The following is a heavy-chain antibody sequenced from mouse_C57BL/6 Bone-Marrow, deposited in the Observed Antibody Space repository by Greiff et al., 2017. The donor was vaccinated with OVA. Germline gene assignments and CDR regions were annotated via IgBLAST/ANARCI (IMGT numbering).Heavy chain of an antibody. CDR3: ARVRRDFDY. Sequence: VQVVESGAELVKPGASVKLSCKASGYTFTSYWMQWVKQRPGQGLEWIGEIDPSDSYTNYNQKFKGKATLTVDTSSSTAYMQLSSLTSEDSAVYYCARVRRDFDYWGQGTTLTVSA. J-gene: IGHJ2*01. D-gene: IGHD2-14*01. V-gene: IGHV1-50*01. CDR1: GYTFTSYW. CDR2: IDPSDSYT.